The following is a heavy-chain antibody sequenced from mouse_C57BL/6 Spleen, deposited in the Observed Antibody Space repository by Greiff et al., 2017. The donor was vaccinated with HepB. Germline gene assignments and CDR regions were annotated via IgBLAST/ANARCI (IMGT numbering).Heavy chain of an antibody. CDR3: ARRYDGSSAMDY. D-gene: IGHD1-1*01. Sequence: EVQLVESGGGLVQPGGSLKLSCAASGFTFSDYYMYWVRQTPEKRLEWVAYISNGGGSTYYPDTVKGRFTISRDNAKNTLYLQMSRLKSEDTSMYYCARRYDGSSAMDYWGQGTSVTVSS. V-gene: IGHV5-12*01. CDR1: GFTFSDYY. J-gene: IGHJ4*01. CDR2: ISNGGGST.